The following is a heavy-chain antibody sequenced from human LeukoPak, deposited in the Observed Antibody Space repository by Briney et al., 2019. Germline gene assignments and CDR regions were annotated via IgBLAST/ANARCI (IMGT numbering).Heavy chain of an antibody. CDR3: TRGGTTNSATDY. D-gene: IGHD1/OR15-1a*01. CDR2: ISSSTFYK. CDR1: GFTFSDYY. Sequence: GGSLRLSCAASGFTFSDYYMSWIRQAPGKGLEWVSSISSSTFYKFYADSVRGRFTVSRDNAQNSQYLQMNSLRAEDTAVYYCTRGGTTNSATDYWGQGTLVTVSS. V-gene: IGHV3-11*06. J-gene: IGHJ4*02.